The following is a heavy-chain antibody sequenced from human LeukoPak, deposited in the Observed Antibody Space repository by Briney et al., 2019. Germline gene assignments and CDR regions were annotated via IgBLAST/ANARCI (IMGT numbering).Heavy chain of an antibody. CDR1: GFTFSSYG. CDR2: IGSTGTTL. CDR3: ARGRSGDS. D-gene: IGHD7-27*01. Sequence: GGTLRLSCAASGFTFSSYGMSWVRQAPGKGLEWVSYIGSTGTTLYYTDSVKGRFTISRDNAKNSLYLLMNSLRAEDTAVYYCARGRSGDSWGQGTLVIVSS. V-gene: IGHV3-48*04. J-gene: IGHJ4*02.